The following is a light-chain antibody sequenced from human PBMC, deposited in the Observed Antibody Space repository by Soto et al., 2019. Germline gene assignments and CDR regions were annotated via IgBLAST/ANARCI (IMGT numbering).Light chain of an antibody. CDR1: TGAVTSGYF. CDR2: GTS. V-gene: IGLV7-43*01. Sequence: QAVVTQEPSLTVSPGGTVTLTCASSTGAVTSGYFPNWFQQKRGQAPRALIYGTSNKHSWTPARFSGSLLGGKAALTLSGVKPEDEAEYYCLLYFGGSQLLFVGGTQLTV. CDR3: LLYFGGSQLL. J-gene: IGLJ2*01.